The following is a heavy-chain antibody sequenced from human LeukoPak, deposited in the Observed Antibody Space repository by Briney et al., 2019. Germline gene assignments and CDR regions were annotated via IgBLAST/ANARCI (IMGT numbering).Heavy chain of an antibody. Sequence: SETLSLTCTDSGCSISSYSWSWIRQPPGKGLEWIAYIYYSASTNYDPSLKSRVTISVDTSKNQFSLKLSSVTAADTAVYYCARPSSSWHHGMDVWGQGTTVTVSS. J-gene: IGHJ6*02. CDR1: GCSISSYS. V-gene: IGHV4-59*08. D-gene: IGHD6-13*01. CDR3: ARPSSSWHHGMDV. CDR2: IYYSAST.